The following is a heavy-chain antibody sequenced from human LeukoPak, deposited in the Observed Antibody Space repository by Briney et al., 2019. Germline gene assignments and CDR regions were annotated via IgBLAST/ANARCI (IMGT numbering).Heavy chain of an antibody. CDR2: IWYDGSNK. V-gene: IGHV3-33*06. Sequence: PGRSLRLSCAASGFTFSSYGMHWVRQAPGKGLEWVAVIWYDGSNKYYADSAKGRFTISRDNSKNTLYLQMNSLRAEDTAVYYCAKDSSGLDYWGQGTLVTVSS. CDR3: AKDSSGLDY. CDR1: GFTFSSYG. J-gene: IGHJ4*02. D-gene: IGHD3-22*01.